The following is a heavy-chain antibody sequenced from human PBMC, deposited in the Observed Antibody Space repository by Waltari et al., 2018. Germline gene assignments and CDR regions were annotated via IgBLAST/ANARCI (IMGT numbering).Heavy chain of an antibody. Sequence: EVQLVQSGAEVKKPGASLRISCEGSGYDFSTYWITWVRPMPGKGLEWMGRIDPSDSYTNYSPSFRGHVTISVDRSISTAYIQWSGLRASDTAIYYCARTSTRDFYYMDVWGKGTTVTVSS. D-gene: IGHD1-1*01. CDR1: GYDFSTYW. V-gene: IGHV5-10-1*01. CDR2: IDPSDSYT. J-gene: IGHJ6*03. CDR3: ARTSTRDFYYMDV.